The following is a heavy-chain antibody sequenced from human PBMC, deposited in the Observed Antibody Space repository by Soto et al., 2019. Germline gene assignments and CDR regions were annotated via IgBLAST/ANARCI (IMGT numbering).Heavy chain of an antibody. J-gene: IGHJ6*01. D-gene: IGHD2-15*01. V-gene: IGHV4-39*01. Sequence: SETLSLTCTVSGGSVRSSRYDWGWIRQPPGKGLEWIGSIYYSGSTYYNPSLKSRFTISVDTSKNQFSLKLSSVTAADTAVYYCATRRGYCSGGSCYYSYYGMDVWGQGTTVTVSS. CDR2: IYYSGST. CDR3: ATRRGYCSGGSCYYSYYGMDV. CDR1: GGSVRSSRYD.